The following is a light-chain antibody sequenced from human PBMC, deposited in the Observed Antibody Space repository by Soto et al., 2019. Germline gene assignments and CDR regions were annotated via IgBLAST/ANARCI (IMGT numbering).Light chain of an antibody. J-gene: IGKJ4*01. CDR1: QSVSSC. CDR2: DAS. V-gene: IGKV3-11*01. CDR3: QQRSNWPPT. Sequence: EIVLTQSPATLSLSPGERATLSCRASQSVSSCLAGYKQKPGQAPRILMYDASNRATGIPARFSGSGSGTDFALTISGLETEDFAVYYCQQRSNWPPTFGGGTKV.